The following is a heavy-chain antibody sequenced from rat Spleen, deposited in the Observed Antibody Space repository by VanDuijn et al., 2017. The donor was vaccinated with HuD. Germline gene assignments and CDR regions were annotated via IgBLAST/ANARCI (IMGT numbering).Heavy chain of an antibody. J-gene: IGHJ4*01. CDR2: ISTGGGST. Sequence: EVQLVESGGGLVQPGRSLKLSCAASGFTFSNYYMAWVRQAPTKGLEWIAYISTGGGSTYYRDSVKGRFTISRDNAKSTLYLQMDSLRSEDTATYYCARHYGGYSEYVMDAWGQGASVTVSS. CDR3: ARHYGGYSEYVMDA. D-gene: IGHD1-11*01. V-gene: IGHV5-27*01. CDR1: GFTFSNYY.